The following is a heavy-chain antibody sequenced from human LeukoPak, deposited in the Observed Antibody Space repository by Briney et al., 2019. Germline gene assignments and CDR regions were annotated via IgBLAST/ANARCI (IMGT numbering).Heavy chain of an antibody. CDR1: GFSFSDYY. D-gene: IGHD2-2*02. CDR3: AKDSIRTTSTSELLYRVYGMDV. CDR2: ISGSGGST. V-gene: IGHV3-23*01. J-gene: IGHJ6*02. Sequence: GALRLSCAASGFSFSDYYMSWIRQAPGKGLEWVSAISGSGGSTYYADSVKGRFTISRDNSKNTLYLQMNSLRAEDTAVYYCAKDSIRTTSTSELLYRVYGMDVWGQGTTVTVSS.